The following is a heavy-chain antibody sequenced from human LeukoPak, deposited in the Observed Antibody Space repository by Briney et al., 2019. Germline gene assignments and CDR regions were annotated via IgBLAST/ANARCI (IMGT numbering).Heavy chain of an antibody. J-gene: IGHJ3*02. Sequence: GGSLRLSCAASGFTFSSYSMNWVRQAPGKGLEWVSSISSSSSYIYYADSVKGRFTISRDNAKNSLYLQMNSLRAEDTAVYYCARDRTPRTQWLLLFDAFDIWGQGTMVTVSS. CDR1: GFTFSSYS. CDR3: ARDRTPRTQWLLLFDAFDI. D-gene: IGHD3-22*01. CDR2: ISSSSSYI. V-gene: IGHV3-21*01.